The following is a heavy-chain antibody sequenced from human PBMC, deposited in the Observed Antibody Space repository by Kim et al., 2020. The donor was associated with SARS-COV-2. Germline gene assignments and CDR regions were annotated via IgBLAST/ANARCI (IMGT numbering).Heavy chain of an antibody. V-gene: IGHV3-11*06. Sequence: DSVKGRYTICRDNAKNSLYLQMNSLRAEDTAGYYCARRSVAHYYYYGMDVWGQGTTVTVSS. D-gene: IGHD2-15*01. CDR3: ARRSVAHYYYYGMDV. J-gene: IGHJ6*02.